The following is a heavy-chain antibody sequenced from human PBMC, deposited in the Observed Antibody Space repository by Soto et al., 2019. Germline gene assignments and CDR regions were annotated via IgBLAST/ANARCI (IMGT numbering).Heavy chain of an antibody. J-gene: IGHJ4*02. Sequence: EVKLVESGEGLVQPGGSLRLSCAASGFTFSSYNIHWIRQAPGKGLEFVSAISRSGDRTYYADSVMGRFTITRDNSKNTVWLQMGSLRAEDMAVYYCARARCSSGQCYYFDYWGRGALVSVSS. CDR1: GFTFSSYN. V-gene: IGHV3-64*02. CDR2: ISRSGDRT. CDR3: ARARCSSGQCYYFDY. D-gene: IGHD2-15*01.